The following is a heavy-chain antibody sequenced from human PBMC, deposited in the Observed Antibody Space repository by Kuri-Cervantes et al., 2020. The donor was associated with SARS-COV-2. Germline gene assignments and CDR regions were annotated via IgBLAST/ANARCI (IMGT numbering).Heavy chain of an antibody. Sequence: GGSLRLSCAASGFTFSSYAIHWVRQAPGKGLEWVAVISYDGSNKYYADSVKGRFTISRDNSKNTLYLQMNSLRAEDTAVYYCARAGGSYYLFDYWGQGTPVTVSS. CDR3: ARAGGSYYLFDY. J-gene: IGHJ4*02. V-gene: IGHV3-30-3*01. CDR2: ISYDGSNK. CDR1: GFTFSSYA. D-gene: IGHD1-26*01.